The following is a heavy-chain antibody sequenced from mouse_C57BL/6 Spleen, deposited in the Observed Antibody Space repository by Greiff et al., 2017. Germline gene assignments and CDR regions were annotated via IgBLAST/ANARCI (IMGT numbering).Heavy chain of an antibody. CDR3: TRDGTSSTTYYAMDY. J-gene: IGHJ4*01. V-gene: IGHV5-9-1*02. D-gene: IGHD2-1*01. CDR2: ISSGGDYI. Sequence: DVKLVESGEGLVKPGGSLKLSCAASGFTFSSYAMSWVRQTPEKRLEWVAYISSGGDYIYYADTVKGRFTISRDNARNTLYLQMSSLKSEDTAMYYCTRDGTSSTTYYAMDYWGQGTSVTVSS. CDR1: GFTFSSYA.